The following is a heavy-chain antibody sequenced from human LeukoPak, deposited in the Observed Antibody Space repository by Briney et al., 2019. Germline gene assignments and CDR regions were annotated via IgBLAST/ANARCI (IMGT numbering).Heavy chain of an antibody. CDR3: ARHSPQFYLDYYYMDV. V-gene: IGHV4-38-2*01. CDR2: IYHSGST. CDR1: GYSISSGYY. D-gene: IGHD5-24*01. Sequence: MSSETLSLTCAVSGYSISSGYYWGWIRQPPGKGLEWIGSIYHSGSTYYNPSLKSRVTISVDTSKNQFSLELSSVTAADTAVYYCARHSPQFYLDYYYMDVWGKGTTVTVSS. J-gene: IGHJ6*03.